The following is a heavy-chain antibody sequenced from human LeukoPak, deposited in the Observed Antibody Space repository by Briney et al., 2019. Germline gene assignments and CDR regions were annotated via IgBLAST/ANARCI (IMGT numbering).Heavy chain of an antibody. CDR2: ISSSSSYI. J-gene: IGHJ4*02. V-gene: IGHV3-21*01. CDR1: GFTFSSYS. D-gene: IGHD3-10*01. CDR3: ARNFGESHY. Sequence: GGSLRLSCAASGFTFSSYSMNWVRQAPEKGLEWVSSISSSSSYIYYADSVKGRFTISRDNSKNTLYLKMNRLKTDDTAVYYCARNFGESHYWGQGTLVTVSS.